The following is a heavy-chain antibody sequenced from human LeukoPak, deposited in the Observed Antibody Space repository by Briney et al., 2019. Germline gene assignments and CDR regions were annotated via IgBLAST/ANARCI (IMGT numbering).Heavy chain of an antibody. J-gene: IGHJ4*02. V-gene: IGHV4-39*07. CDR2: IYYSGST. CDR3: ARDLKAAAGPYYFDY. D-gene: IGHD6-13*01. Sequence: SETLSLTCIVSGGSISSSSYYWGWIRQPPGKGLEWIGSIYYSGSTYYNPSLKSRVTISVDTSKNQFSLKLSSVTAADTAVYYCARDLKAAAGPYYFDYWGQGTLVTVSS. CDR1: GGSISSSSYY.